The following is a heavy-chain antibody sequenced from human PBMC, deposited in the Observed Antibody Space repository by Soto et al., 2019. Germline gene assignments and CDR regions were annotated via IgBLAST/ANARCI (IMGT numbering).Heavy chain of an antibody. D-gene: IGHD3-3*01. V-gene: IGHV3-23*01. CDR1: GFTFSSYA. CDR2: ISGSGGST. CDR3: AKGSITIFGVVIYYFDY. Sequence: EVQLLESGGGLVQPGGSLRLSCAASGFTFSSYAMSWVRQAPGKGLEWVSVISGSGGSTYYADSVKGRFTISRDNSKNTLYLQMNSLRAEDTAVYYCAKGSITIFGVVIYYFDYWGQGTLVTVSS. J-gene: IGHJ4*02.